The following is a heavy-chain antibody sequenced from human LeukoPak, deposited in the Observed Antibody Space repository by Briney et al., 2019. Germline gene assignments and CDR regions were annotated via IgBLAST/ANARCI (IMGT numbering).Heavy chain of an antibody. CDR1: GFTFDDYA. Sequence: PGGSLRLSCAASGFTFDDYAMHWVRQAPGKGLEWDSGITWNSGNIAYADSVKGRFTISRDNAKNSLYLQMNSLRAEDAALYYCAKSRDSNTWYYFDYWGQGTLVTVSS. V-gene: IGHV3-9*01. D-gene: IGHD3-22*01. J-gene: IGHJ4*02. CDR2: ITWNSGNI. CDR3: AKSRDSNTWYYFDY.